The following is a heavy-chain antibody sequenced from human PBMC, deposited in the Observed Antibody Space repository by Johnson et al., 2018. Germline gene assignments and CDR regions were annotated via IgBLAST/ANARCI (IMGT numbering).Heavy chain of an antibody. CDR1: GFTFSSYG. D-gene: IGHD3-10*01. J-gene: IGHJ3*02. V-gene: IGHV3-30*03. Sequence: QVQLQESGGGLVKPGGSLRLSCAASGFTFSSYGMHWVRQAPGKGLEWVAVISYDGSNKYYADSVKGRFTISRDNSKNTLYLQMNSLRAEETAVYYCARERPNYFYAFDIWGQGTMVTVSS. CDR3: ARERPNYFYAFDI. CDR2: ISYDGSNK.